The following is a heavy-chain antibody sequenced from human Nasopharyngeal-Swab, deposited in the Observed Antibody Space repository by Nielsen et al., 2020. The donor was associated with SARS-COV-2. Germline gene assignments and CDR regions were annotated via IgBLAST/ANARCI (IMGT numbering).Heavy chain of an antibody. J-gene: IGHJ4*02. V-gene: IGHV3-74*01. Sequence: GESLKISCAASGFTFSRYWMHWVRQAPGKGLVWVSRVYGDGSGTGHADSVKGRFTISRDNAKSMLYLQMNSLRAEDTAVYYCAVGQHAGAFDYWGQGTLVTVSS. CDR1: GFTFSRYW. CDR2: VYGDGSGT. D-gene: IGHD1-26*01. CDR3: AVGQHAGAFDY.